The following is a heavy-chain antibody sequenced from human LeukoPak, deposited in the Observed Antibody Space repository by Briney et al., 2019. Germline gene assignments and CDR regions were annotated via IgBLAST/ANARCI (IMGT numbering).Heavy chain of an antibody. J-gene: IGHJ4*02. D-gene: IGHD6-13*01. CDR3: ARVLVMRGSSNTVMGY. Sequence: GGSLKLSCAASGFTFRNYGMHWVRQAPGKGLEWVAVISYDGSNKYYADSVKGRFTTSRDNSKNTLYLQMNSLRAEDTAVYYCARVLVMRGSSNTVMGYWGQGTLVTVSS. CDR1: GFTFRNYG. V-gene: IGHV3-30*03. CDR2: ISYDGSNK.